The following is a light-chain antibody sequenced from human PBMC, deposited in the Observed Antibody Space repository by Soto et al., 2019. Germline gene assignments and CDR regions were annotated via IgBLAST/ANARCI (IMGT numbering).Light chain of an antibody. V-gene: IGKV3-15*01. J-gene: IGKJ1*01. CDR1: QSVSSN. CDR2: GAS. Sequence: EIVMTQSPATLSVSPGERATLSCRASQSVSSNLAWYQQKPGQAPRLPIYGASTRATGIPARFSGSGSGTEFTLTISSLQSEDFAVYYCQQYNNWPGWTFGQGTKVEIK. CDR3: QQYNNWPGWT.